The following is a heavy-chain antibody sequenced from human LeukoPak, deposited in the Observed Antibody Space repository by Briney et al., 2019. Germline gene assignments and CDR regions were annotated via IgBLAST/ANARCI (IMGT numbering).Heavy chain of an antibody. D-gene: IGHD3-9*01. CDR1: GGTFSSYA. Sequence: GASVKVSCKASGGTFSSYAISWVRQAPGQGLEWMGGIIPIFGTANYAQKFQGRVTITADKSTSTAYMELSSLRPEDTAVYHCAHGDVLRYFDWLLPPDYWGQGTLVTVSS. J-gene: IGHJ4*02. CDR3: AHGDVLRYFDWLLPPDY. CDR2: IIPIFGTA. V-gene: IGHV1-69*06.